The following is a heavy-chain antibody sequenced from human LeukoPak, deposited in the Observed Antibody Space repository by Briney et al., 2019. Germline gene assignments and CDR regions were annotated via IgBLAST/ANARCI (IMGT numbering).Heavy chain of an antibody. J-gene: IGHJ4*02. CDR1: GYSISSGYY. CDR2: IYHTGST. V-gene: IGHV4-38-2*02. D-gene: IGHD3-22*01. CDR3: ARDSSGYYAGIDY. Sequence: SETLSLTCTVSGYSISSGYYWGWIRQPPGKGLEWIGNIYHTGSTYYNPSLKSRVTISVDTSKNQFSLKLSSVTAADTAVYYCARDSSGYYAGIDYWGQGTVVTVSS.